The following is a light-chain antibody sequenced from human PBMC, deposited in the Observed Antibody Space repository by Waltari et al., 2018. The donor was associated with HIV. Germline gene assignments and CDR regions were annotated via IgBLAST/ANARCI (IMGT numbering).Light chain of an antibody. CDR3: QQANSFPLS. V-gene: IGKV1-12*01. CDR1: QGIAGW. Sequence: DILMTQSPSSVSASVGDRVTIPFRASQGIAGWLAWYKQKPGKATKLLIYAAYSFASEVPSRFSGSGSGTDFSRTISSLQPEDCAAYYCQQANSFPLSFGGGTKVEIK. CDR2: AAY. J-gene: IGKJ4*01.